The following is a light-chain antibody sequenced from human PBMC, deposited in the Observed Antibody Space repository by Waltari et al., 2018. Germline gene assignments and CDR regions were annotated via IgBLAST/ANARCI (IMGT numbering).Light chain of an antibody. CDR3: CSYAGVDTFYV. CDR2: EVN. Sequence: QSALTQPASVSGSPGQSITIPCTGTSSDVGSYDLVSWYQQHPGKAPKLIIYEVNEGPSGVSNRFSGSKSGNTASLTISGIQAEDEADYYCCSYAGVDTFYVFGTGTKVTVL. J-gene: IGLJ1*01. V-gene: IGLV2-23*02. CDR1: SSDVGSYDL.